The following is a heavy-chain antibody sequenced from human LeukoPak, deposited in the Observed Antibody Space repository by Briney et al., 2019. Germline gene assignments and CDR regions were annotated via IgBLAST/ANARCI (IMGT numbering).Heavy chain of an antibody. CDR3: ARVSVAGTPDRDYFDY. J-gene: IGHJ4*02. V-gene: IGHV1-2*06. D-gene: IGHD6-19*01. CDR1: GYTFTGYY. CDR2: INPNSGGT. Sequence: ASVKVSCTASGYTFTGYYMHWVRQAPGQGLEWMGRINPNSGGTSYAQQFQGRVTMTRDTSISTAYMELSSLRSDDTAVYYCARVSVAGTPDRDYFDYWGQGTLVTVSS.